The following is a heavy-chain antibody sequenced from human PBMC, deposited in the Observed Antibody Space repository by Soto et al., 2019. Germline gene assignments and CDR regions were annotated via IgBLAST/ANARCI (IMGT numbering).Heavy chain of an antibody. CDR2: INPNSGGT. V-gene: IGHV1-2*04. Sequence: ASVRVSCKASGYTFTSYYMHWVRQAPGQGLEWMGWINPNSGGTNYAQKFQGWVTMTRDTSISTDYMELSRLRSDDTAVYYCARGGGRGDGADTAMVTVPFYYYGMDVWGQGTTVTVSS. CDR3: ARGGGRGDGADTAMVTVPFYYYGMDV. D-gene: IGHD5-18*01. CDR1: GYTFTSYY. J-gene: IGHJ6*02.